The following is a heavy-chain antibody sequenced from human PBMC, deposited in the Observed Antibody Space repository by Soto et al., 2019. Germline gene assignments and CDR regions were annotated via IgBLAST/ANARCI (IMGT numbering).Heavy chain of an antibody. Sequence: PSETLSLTCTVSGGSFKSGSYSWSWIRQPPGKGLEWIGYVYRTGRTSYNPSLKSRVSISMDTSKNQFSLNLDSVTAADTAVYFCARDCAYFDSWGQGTLVTVSS. D-gene: IGHD2-21*01. V-gene: IGHV4-61*01. CDR3: ARDCAYFDS. CDR2: VYRTGRT. J-gene: IGHJ4*02. CDR1: GGSFKSGSYS.